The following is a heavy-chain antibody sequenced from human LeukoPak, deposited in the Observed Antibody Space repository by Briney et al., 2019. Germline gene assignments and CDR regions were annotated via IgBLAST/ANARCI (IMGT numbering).Heavy chain of an antibody. Sequence: GESLKISCKGSGYGFSSYWIGWVRHMPGKGLEYMGIICPGGSDTRYSQSFQGQVTISADKSITTAYLQWSSLKASDTAMYYCARHTTVGGSLRFDYWGQGTLVSVSS. V-gene: IGHV5-51*01. CDR1: GYGFSSYW. CDR3: ARHTTVGGSLRFDY. CDR2: ICPGGSDT. J-gene: IGHJ4*02. D-gene: IGHD4-23*01.